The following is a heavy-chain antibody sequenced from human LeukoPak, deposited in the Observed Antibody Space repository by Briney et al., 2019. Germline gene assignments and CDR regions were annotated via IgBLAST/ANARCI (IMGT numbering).Heavy chain of an antibody. CDR2: IFYSGST. Sequence: SETLSLTCTVSGGSISSYYWSWIRQPPGKGLEWIGYIFYSGSTNYNPSLKSRATISVDTSKNQFSLKLSSVTAADTAVYYCASGEGGEFFDYWGQGTLVTVPS. CDR3: ASGEGGEFFDY. CDR1: GGSISSYY. V-gene: IGHV4-59*01. D-gene: IGHD3-10*01. J-gene: IGHJ4*02.